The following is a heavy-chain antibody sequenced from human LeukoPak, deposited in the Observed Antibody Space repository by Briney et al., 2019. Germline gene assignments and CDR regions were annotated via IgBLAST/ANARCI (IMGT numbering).Heavy chain of an antibody. CDR2: INWNGGST. V-gene: IGHV3-20*04. CDR1: GFTFDDYG. Sequence: GGSLGLSCAASGFTFDDYGMSWVRQAPGKGLEWVSGINWNGGSTGCADSVKGRFTISRDNAKNSLYLQMNSLRAEDTALYYCARGGRYCSGGSCYASAFDIWGQGTMVTVSS. D-gene: IGHD2-15*01. J-gene: IGHJ3*02. CDR3: ARGGRYCSGGSCYASAFDI.